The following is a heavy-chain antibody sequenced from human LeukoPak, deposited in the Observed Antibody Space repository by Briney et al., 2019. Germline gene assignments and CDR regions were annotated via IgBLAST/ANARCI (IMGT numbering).Heavy chain of an antibody. D-gene: IGHD3-10*01. CDR1: GGSISGYY. V-gene: IGHV4-34*01. CDR3: ARGKEVITMLRGLKPGYYFDY. CDR2: INYSGST. J-gene: IGHJ4*02. Sequence: PSETLSLTCAVYGGSISGYYWSWIRQPPGKGLEWIGEINYSGSTNYNPSLKSRVNISVDTSKKQFSLKLSSVTAADTAVYYCARGKEVITMLRGLKPGYYFDYWGQGTLVTVSS.